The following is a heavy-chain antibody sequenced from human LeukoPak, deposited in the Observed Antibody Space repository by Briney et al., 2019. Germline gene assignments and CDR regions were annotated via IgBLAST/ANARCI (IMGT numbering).Heavy chain of an antibody. CDR2: IKSKTDGGTT. CDR1: GFTFSNAW. CDR3: TTVGTVTPSAAFDI. V-gene: IGHV3-15*01. J-gene: IGHJ3*02. D-gene: IGHD4-17*01. Sequence: GGSLRLSCAASGFTFSNAWMSWVRQAPGKGLEWVGRIKSKTDGGTTDYAAPVKGRFTISRDDSKNTLYLPMNSLKTEDTAVYYCTTVGTVTPSAAFDIWGQGTMVTVSS.